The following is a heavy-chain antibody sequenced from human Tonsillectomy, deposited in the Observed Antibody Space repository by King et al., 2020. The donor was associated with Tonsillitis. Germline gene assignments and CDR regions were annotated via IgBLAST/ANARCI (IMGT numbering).Heavy chain of an antibody. CDR2: ISYDGSNK. CDR1: GFTFSSYE. J-gene: IGHJ4*02. CDR3: ATLGHGSGSYGLDY. V-gene: IGHV3-30*03. D-gene: IGHD3-10*01. Sequence: VQLVESGGGVVQPGRSLRLSCEASGFTFSSYEMHWVRQAPGKGLEWVAVISYDGSNKDYADPVKGRFTISRDNSKNTLYLQMNSLSAEDTAVYYCATLGHGSGSYGLDYWGQGTLVTVSS.